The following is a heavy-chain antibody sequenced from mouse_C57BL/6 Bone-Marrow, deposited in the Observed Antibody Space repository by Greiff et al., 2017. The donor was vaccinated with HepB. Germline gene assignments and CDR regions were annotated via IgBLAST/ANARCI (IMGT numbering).Heavy chain of an antibody. CDR2: IDPSDSYT. Sequence: QVQLQQPGAELVKPGASVKLSCKASGYTFTSYWMQWVKQRPGQGLEWIGEIDPSDSYTNYNQKFKGKATLTVDTSSSTAYMQLSSLTSEDSAVYYCGRGELFYAMDYWGQGTSVTVSS. CDR1: GYTFTSYW. J-gene: IGHJ4*01. V-gene: IGHV1-50*01. CDR3: GRGELFYAMDY.